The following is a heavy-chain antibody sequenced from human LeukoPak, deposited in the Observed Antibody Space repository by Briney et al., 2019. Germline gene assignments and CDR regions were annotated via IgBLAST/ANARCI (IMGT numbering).Heavy chain of an antibody. CDR3: VTNFDPDVD. J-gene: IGHJ4*02. Sequence: GGSLRLSCAASRFTFSSYRMHWVRQAPGKGLEWVSSITTSSTYTFYADSVKGRFTISRDNAKNSLYLQMNSLRAEDTAVYYCVTNFDPDVDWGQGTLVTVSS. D-gene: IGHD3-9*01. CDR2: ITTSSTYT. CDR1: RFTFSSYR. V-gene: IGHV3-21*01.